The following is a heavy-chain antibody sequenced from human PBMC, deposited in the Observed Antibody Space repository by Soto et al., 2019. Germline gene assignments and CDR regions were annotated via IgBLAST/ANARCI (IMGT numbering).Heavy chain of an antibody. CDR2: ISGDSGNA. CDR1: GYMFTESG. CDR3: ARDGVAAGKLNFDY. J-gene: IGHJ4*03. V-gene: IGHV1-3*01. Sequence: QVHLVQSGAEVMKPGASMKVSCRTSGYMFTESGMHWERQAPGQRLEWMGWISGDSGNARYSPTLQDRVTITRDTSASTVYMELSSLRSEDTALYYCARDGVAAGKLNFDYWGQGTLVTVPS. D-gene: IGHD6-19*01.